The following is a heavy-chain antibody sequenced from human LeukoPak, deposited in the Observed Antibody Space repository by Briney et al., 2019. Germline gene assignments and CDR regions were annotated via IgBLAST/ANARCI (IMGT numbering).Heavy chain of an antibody. D-gene: IGHD6-19*01. CDR2: IYYSGST. J-gene: IGHJ4*02. Sequence: NPSETLSLTCTVSGGSISSYYWSWIRQPPGKGLEWIGYIYYSGSTNYNPSLKSRVTISVDTSKNQFSLKLSSVTAADTAVYYCARVTSSGWYLFDYWGQGTLVNVSS. CDR1: GGSISSYY. V-gene: IGHV4-59*01. CDR3: ARVTSSGWYLFDY.